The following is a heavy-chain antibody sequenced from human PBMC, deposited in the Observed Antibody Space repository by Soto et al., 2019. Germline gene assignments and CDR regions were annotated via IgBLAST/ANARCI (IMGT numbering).Heavy chain of an antibody. V-gene: IGHV3-30-3*01. Sequence: QVQLVESGGGVVQPGRSLRLSCAASGFTFSSYAMHWVRQAPGKGLEWVAVIAYDGSNKYYADSVKGRFTISRDTSENSLYLPKNSLRAEDTAVYYCARDVSRSGYYSSSFDIWGQVKMVTVSS. CDR2: IAYDGSNK. CDR3: ARDVSRSGYYSSSFDI. CDR1: GFTFSSYA. D-gene: IGHD3-3*01. J-gene: IGHJ3*02.